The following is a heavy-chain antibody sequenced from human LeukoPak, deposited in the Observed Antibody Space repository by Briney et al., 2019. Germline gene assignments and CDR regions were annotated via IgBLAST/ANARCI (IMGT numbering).Heavy chain of an antibody. Sequence: ASVKVSCKASGYTFTSYDINWVRQATGQGLEWMGWMNPNSGNTGYAQKFQGRVTITRNTSISTAYMELSSLRSEDTAVYYCARSCIAARNAFDIWGQGTMVTVSS. D-gene: IGHD6-6*01. J-gene: IGHJ3*02. CDR2: MNPNSGNT. V-gene: IGHV1-8*03. CDR1: GYTFTSYD. CDR3: ARSCIAARNAFDI.